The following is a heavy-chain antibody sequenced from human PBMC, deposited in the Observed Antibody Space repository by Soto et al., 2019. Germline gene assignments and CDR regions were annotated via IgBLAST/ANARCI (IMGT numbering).Heavy chain of an antibody. CDR2: IIPIFGTA. D-gene: IGHD3-10*01. V-gene: IGHV1-69*13. CDR3: ASQFGRSGELTFDY. Sequence: SVKVSCKASGDTFSSYAISWVRQAPGQGLEWMGGIIPIFGTANYAQKFQGRVTITADESTSTAYMELSSLRSEDTAVYYCASQFGRSGELTFDYWGQGTLVTVSS. J-gene: IGHJ4*02. CDR1: GDTFSSYA.